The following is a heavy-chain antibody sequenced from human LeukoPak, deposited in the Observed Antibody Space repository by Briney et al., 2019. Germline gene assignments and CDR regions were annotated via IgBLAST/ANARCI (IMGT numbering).Heavy chain of an antibody. CDR1: GYTFTSYD. Sequence: ASVKVSCKAAGYTFTSYDINWVRQATGQGLEWMGWMNPNSGNTGYAQKFQGRVTITRNTSISTAYMELSSLRSEDTAVYYCAKGSSGYYHGSYNWVDPWGQGTLVTASS. J-gene: IGHJ5*02. D-gene: IGHD3-22*01. V-gene: IGHV1-8*03. CDR3: AKGSSGYYHGSYNWVDP. CDR2: MNPNSGNT.